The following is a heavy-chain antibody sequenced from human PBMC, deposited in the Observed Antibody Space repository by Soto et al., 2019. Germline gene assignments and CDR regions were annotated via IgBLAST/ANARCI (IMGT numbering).Heavy chain of an antibody. J-gene: IGHJ6*02. CDR3: ARDPTLRLYDILTGYYTGAYYYGMDV. D-gene: IGHD3-9*01. CDR1: GYTFSSYW. V-gene: IGHV3-7*01. CDR2: IKQDGSEK. Sequence: PGGSLRLSCAASGYTFSSYWMSWVRQDPGKGLEWVANIKQDGSEKYYVDSVKGRFTISRDNAKNSLYLQMNSLRAEDTAVYYCARDPTLRLYDILTGYYTGAYYYGMDVWGQGTTVTVSS.